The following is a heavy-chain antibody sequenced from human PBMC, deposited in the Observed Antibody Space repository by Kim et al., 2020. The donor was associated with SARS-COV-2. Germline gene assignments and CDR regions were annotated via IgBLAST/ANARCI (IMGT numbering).Heavy chain of an antibody. D-gene: IGHD3-22*01. Sequence: LRNRVNISVDTSKNQFSLKLSSVTAADTAVYYCARDLFHYYDSSGYWFDPWGQGTLVTVSS. CDR3: ARDLFHYYDSSGYWFDP. J-gene: IGHJ5*02. V-gene: IGHV4-30-4*07.